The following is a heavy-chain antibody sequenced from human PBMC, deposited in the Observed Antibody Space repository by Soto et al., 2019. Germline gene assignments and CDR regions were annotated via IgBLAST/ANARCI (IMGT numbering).Heavy chain of an antibody. CDR1: GFTFSGYA. D-gene: IGHD2-2*01. V-gene: IGHV3-73*01. Sequence: LRLSCAASGFTFSGYAMHWVSQASGKGLEWVVHIRSKANSYATTYAAAVKGRFSISRDDSKNTAYLQMNSLSTEDTAVYYCTVTLNQLPFWGQRSLVTGSS. CDR2: IRSKANSYAT. J-gene: IGHJ4*02. CDR3: TVTLNQLPF.